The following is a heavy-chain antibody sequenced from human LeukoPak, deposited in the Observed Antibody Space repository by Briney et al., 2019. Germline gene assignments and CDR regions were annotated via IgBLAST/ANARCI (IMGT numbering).Heavy chain of an antibody. V-gene: IGHV1-2*02. D-gene: IGHD3-22*01. Sequence: ASVKVSCKASGYTFTGYYINWVRQAPGQGLEWMGWINPNSGGTNYAQKFQGRVTMTRDTSISTAYVELSRLRSDDTAVYYCAREIPPYYYDSSSYANWFDPWGQGTLVTVSS. CDR2: INPNSGGT. J-gene: IGHJ5*02. CDR3: AREIPPYYYDSSSYANWFDP. CDR1: GYTFTGYY.